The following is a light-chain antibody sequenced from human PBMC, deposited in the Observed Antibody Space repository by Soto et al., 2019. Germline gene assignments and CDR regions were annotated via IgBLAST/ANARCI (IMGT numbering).Light chain of an antibody. CDR2: QTS. CDR3: QQFDNSLWT. Sequence: EILLKQSPATLSSIPGDRFTLPYMACQYINTRLAWYQHRPGQAPSLLIYQTSIRAAGIPDRFSGSGSGTDFTLTISRLEPEDFAVYCCQQFDNSLWTFGQGTKVDIK. V-gene: IGKV3-20*01. CDR1: QYINTR. J-gene: IGKJ1*01.